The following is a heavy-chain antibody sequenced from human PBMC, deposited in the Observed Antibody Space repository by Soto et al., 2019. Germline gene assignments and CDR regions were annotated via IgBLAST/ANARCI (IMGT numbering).Heavy chain of an antibody. V-gene: IGHV3-30*03. CDR3: ARSRDGYSFYFYYGMDG. Sequence: WGSLRLSCAASGFIFTSYGMHWGRQAPGKGLEWMALILHDGSAEYYADSVKGRFTISRDNSKNTLYLQMNSLTAEDTAVYYCARSRDGYSFYFYYGMDGWGQGTTVTVSS. J-gene: IGHJ6*02. CDR2: ILHDGSAE. D-gene: IGHD4-4*01. CDR1: GFIFTSYG.